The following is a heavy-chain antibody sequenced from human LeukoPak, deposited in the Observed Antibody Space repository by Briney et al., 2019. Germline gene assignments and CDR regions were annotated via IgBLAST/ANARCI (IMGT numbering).Heavy chain of an antibody. Sequence: GGSLRLSCAASGFTFSSYGMYWVRQAPGKWLEWVAFIRYDGSKKYDADSVKGRFTISRDNSKNTLYLQMNSLRTEDTAVYYCAKNGEGMRFDYWGQGTLVTVSS. CDR1: GFTFSSYG. CDR2: IRYDGSKK. D-gene: IGHD3-10*01. V-gene: IGHV3-30*02. CDR3: AKNGEGMRFDY. J-gene: IGHJ4*02.